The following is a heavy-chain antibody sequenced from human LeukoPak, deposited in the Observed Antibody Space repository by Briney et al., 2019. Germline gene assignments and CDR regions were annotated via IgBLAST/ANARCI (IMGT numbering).Heavy chain of an antibody. Sequence: SQTLSLTCTVSGGSISSGGYYWSWIRQHPGKGLEWIGYIYYSGSTYYNPSLKSQVTISVDTSKNQFSLKLSSVTAADTAVYYCARDLTGAYYFDYWGQGTLVTVSS. CDR1: GGSISSGGYY. V-gene: IGHV4-31*01. J-gene: IGHJ4*02. CDR2: IYYSGST. D-gene: IGHD3-9*01. CDR3: ARDLTGAYYFDY.